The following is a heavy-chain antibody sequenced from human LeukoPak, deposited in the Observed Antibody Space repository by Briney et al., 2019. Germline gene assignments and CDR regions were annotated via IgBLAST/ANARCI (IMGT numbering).Heavy chain of an antibody. CDR3: ARREYSSSSFYFDN. CDR1: GYYFTDYW. V-gene: IGHV5-51*01. J-gene: IGHJ4*02. D-gene: IGHD6-6*01. CDR2: IYAGDSET. Sequence: GESLKISCKASGYYFTDYWLGWVRQMPGKGLEWMGIIYAGDSETRYSPSFKGQVTISVDKSITTAYLQWDSLKASDTAMYYCARREYSSSSFYFDNWGQGTLVTVSS.